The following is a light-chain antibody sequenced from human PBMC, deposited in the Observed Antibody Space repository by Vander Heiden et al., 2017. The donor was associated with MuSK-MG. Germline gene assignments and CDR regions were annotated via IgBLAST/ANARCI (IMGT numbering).Light chain of an antibody. CDR2: DAS. Sequence: DTQMTQSPSSLSASVGDRVTITCRASQGIRNSLAWYQQKPGKVPKHSIYDASTVESGVLSRFGGAGSGTNFALTIGARQLKEVASYCFQKYSDALLTFGGGTKVEIK. V-gene: IGKV1-27*01. CDR3: QKYSDALLT. CDR1: QGIRNS. J-gene: IGKJ4*01.